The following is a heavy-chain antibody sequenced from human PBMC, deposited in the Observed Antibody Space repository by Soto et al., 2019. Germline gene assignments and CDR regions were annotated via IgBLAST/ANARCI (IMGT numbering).Heavy chain of an antibody. CDR3: GSGYGGNFDY. V-gene: IGHV4-59*01. Sequence: SETLSLTCTVSGGSISSYYWSWIRQPPGKGLEWIGYIYYSGSTNYNPSLKSRVTISVDTSKNQFSLKLSSVTAADTAVYYCGSGYGGNFDYWGQGTLVTVSS. D-gene: IGHD5-18*01. J-gene: IGHJ4*02. CDR1: GGSISSYY. CDR2: IYYSGST.